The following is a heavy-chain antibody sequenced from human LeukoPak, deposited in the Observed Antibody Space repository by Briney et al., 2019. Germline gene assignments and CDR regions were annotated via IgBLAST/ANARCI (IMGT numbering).Heavy chain of an antibody. CDR2: IYSGGST. V-gene: IGHV3-53*01. CDR3: ARTNGGDYIFDY. J-gene: IGHJ4*02. D-gene: IGHD4-17*01. Sequence: GGSLRLSCAAPGFTVSSNYMSWVRQAPGKGLEWVSVIYSGGSTYYADSVKGRFTISRDNSKNTLHLQMNSLRAEDTAVYYCARTNGGDYIFDYWGQGTLVTVSS. CDR1: GFTVSSNY.